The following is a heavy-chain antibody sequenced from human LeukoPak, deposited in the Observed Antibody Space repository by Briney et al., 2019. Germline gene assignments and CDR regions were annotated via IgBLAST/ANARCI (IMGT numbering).Heavy chain of an antibody. CDR3: AREGQQLTFDY. CDR2: IYSGGIT. V-gene: IGHV3-53*01. Sequence: GGSLRLSCAASGFTVSSNYMSWVRQAPGKGLEWVSVIYSGGITYYADSVKGRFTISRDNSKNTLYLQMNSLRAEDTAVYYCAREGQQLTFDYWGQGTLVTVSS. CDR1: GFTVSSNY. J-gene: IGHJ4*02. D-gene: IGHD6-13*01.